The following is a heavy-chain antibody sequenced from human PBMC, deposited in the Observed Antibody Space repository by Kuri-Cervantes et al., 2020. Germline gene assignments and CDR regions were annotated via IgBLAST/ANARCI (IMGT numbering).Heavy chain of an antibody. Sequence: SETLSLTCTVSGGSISSSSYYWGWIRQPPGKGLEWIGSIYYSGSTYYNPSLKSRVTISVDTSKNQFSLELSSVTAADTAVYYCARQVYYYDSSGHTEYYFDYWGQGTLVTVSS. V-gene: IGHV4-39*01. CDR1: GGSISSSSYY. CDR2: IYYSGST. J-gene: IGHJ4*02. CDR3: ARQVYYYDSSGHTEYYFDY. D-gene: IGHD3-22*01.